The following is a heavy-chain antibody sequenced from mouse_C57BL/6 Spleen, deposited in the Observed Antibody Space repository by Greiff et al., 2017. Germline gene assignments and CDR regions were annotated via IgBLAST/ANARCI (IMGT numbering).Heavy chain of an antibody. V-gene: IGHV5-17*01. CDR2: ISSGSSTI. CDR3: ARMLRSYWYIDV. D-gene: IGHD1-1*01. CDR1: GFTFSDYG. J-gene: IGHJ1*03. Sequence: DVHLVESGGGLVKPGGSLKLSCAASGFTFSDYGMHWVRQAPEKGLEWVAYISSGSSTIYYADTVKGRFTISRDNAKNTLFLQMTSLRSEDTAMYYCARMLRSYWYIDVWGTGTTVTGSS.